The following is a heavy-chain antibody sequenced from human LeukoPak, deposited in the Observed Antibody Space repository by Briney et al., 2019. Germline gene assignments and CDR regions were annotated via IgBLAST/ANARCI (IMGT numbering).Heavy chain of an antibody. Sequence: GASVKVSCKASGGTFSSYAISWVRQAPGQGLEWMGGIIPIFGTANYAQKFQGRVTITADESTSTAYMELSSLRSEDTAVYYCARVKRDSIVGATTLGAFDIWGQGTMVTVSS. CDR1: GGTFSSYA. J-gene: IGHJ3*02. V-gene: IGHV1-69*01. D-gene: IGHD1-26*01. CDR3: ARVKRDSIVGATTLGAFDI. CDR2: IIPIFGTA.